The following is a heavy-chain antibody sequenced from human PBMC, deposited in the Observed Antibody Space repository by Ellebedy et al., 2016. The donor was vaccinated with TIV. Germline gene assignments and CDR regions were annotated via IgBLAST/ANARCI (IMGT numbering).Heavy chain of an antibody. CDR1: GYTFXDYY. Sequence: AASVKVSCKSSGYTFXDYYIPWIRHXPGQGLPWMGWMNIDTGATKYSQKFQGRVTMTRDTSVSTAYMEVNSLTSDDTAVYYCVRDRGRNIFEIWGQGTMVTVSS. J-gene: IGHJ3*02. D-gene: IGHD3-16*01. CDR3: VRDRGRNIFEI. CDR2: MNIDTGAT. V-gene: IGHV1-2*02.